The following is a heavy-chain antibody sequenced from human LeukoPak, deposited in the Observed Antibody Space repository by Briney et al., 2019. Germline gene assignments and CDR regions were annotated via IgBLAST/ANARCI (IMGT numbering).Heavy chain of an antibody. V-gene: IGHV1-2*02. CDR2: INPNSGGT. CDR3: ARSGSGSYYKKGYFDY. CDR1: GYTFTGYY. D-gene: IGHD3-10*01. J-gene: IGHJ4*02. Sequence: ASVKVSCKASGYTFTGYYMHWVRQAPGQGLEWMGWINPNSGGTNCAQKFQGRVTMTRDTSISTAYMELSRLRSDDTAVYYCARSGSGSYYKKGYFDYWGQGTPVTVSS.